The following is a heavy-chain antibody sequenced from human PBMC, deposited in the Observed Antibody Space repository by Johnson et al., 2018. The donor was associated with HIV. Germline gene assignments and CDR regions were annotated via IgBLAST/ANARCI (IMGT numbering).Heavy chain of an antibody. Sequence: PGKGLEWVAVIWYDGSSTSYADSVKGRFTISRDNAKNTLYLQMNSLRAEDTAVYYCAKEGEAFDIWGQWTMVTVSS. J-gene: IGHJ3*02. CDR3: AKEGEAFDI. D-gene: IGHD3-16*01. V-gene: IGHV3-33*03. CDR2: IWYDGSST.